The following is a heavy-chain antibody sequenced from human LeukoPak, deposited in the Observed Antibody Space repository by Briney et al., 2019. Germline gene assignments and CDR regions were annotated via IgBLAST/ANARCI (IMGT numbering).Heavy chain of an antibody. CDR3: AREGNSGYDPYFDY. Sequence: SETLSLTCTVSGGSISSSGYYWGWIRQPPGKGLEWIGRIYTSGSTNYNPSLKSRATMSVDTSKNQFSLKLSSVTAADTAVYYCAREGNSGYDPYFDYWGQGALVTVSS. J-gene: IGHJ4*02. CDR1: GGSISSSGYY. D-gene: IGHD5-12*01. V-gene: IGHV4-39*07. CDR2: IYTSGST.